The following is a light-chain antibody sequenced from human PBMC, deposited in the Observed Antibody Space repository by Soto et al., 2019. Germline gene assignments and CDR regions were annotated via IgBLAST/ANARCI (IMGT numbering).Light chain of an antibody. CDR3: QQYGSSPRGA. CDR2: GAS. V-gene: IGKV3-20*01. Sequence: EIVLTQSPGTLSLSPGERATLSCRASQSVSSSYLAWYQQKPGQAPRLLIYGASSRATGIPDRFSGSGSGTDFTFTFSRLEPEDFAVYYCQQYGSSPRGAFGQGTKV. CDR1: QSVSSSY. J-gene: IGKJ1*01.